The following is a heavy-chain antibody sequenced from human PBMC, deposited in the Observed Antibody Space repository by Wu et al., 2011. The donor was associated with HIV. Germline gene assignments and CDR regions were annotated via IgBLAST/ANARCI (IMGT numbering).Heavy chain of an antibody. J-gene: IGHJ4*02. D-gene: IGHD4-17*01. CDR3: ATSSGDGDYAGY. CDR1: GYIFSNYW. V-gene: IGHV5-51*03. CDR2: IYPGSSET. Sequence: VQLVQSGAEVRKPGESLKISCKASGYIFSNYWIGWVRQMPGKGLEWMGVIYPGSSETKYSPSFQGQVTISADNSITTAFLQWSSLKAPDTAIYYCATSSGDGDYAGYWGQGPWSPSPQ.